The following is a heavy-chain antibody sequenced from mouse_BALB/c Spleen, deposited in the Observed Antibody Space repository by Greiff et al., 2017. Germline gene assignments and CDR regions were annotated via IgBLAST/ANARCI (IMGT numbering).Heavy chain of an antibody. J-gene: IGHJ4*01. CDR1: GYSITSGYY. Sequence: VQLQQSGPGLVKPSQSLSLTCSVTGYSITSGYYWNWIRQFPGNKLEWMGYISYDGSNNYNPSLKNRISITRDTSKNQFFLKLNSVTTEDTATYYCASLEGAMDYWGQGTSVTVSS. CDR2: ISYDGSN. V-gene: IGHV3-6*02. CDR3: ASLEGAMDY.